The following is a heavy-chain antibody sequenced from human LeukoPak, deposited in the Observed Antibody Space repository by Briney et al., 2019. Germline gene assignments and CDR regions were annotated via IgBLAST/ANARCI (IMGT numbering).Heavy chain of an antibody. V-gene: IGHV1-69*05. Sequence: ASVKVSCKASGGTFSSYAISWVRQAPGQGLEWMGGIIPIFGTANYAQKFQGRVTITTDESTSTAYMELSSLRSEDTAVYYCARGRCSSTSCYALFYWGQGTLVTVSS. CDR1: GGTFSSYA. J-gene: IGHJ4*02. CDR2: IIPIFGTA. D-gene: IGHD2-2*01. CDR3: ARGRCSSTSCYALFY.